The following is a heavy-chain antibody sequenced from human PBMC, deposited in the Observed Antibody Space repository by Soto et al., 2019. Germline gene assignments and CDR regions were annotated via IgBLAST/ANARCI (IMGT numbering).Heavy chain of an antibody. CDR2: IYHSGST. Sequence: SETLSLTCAVSGGSISSGGYSWSWIRQPPGKGLEWIGYIYHSGSTYYNPSLKSRVTISVDRSKNQFSLKLSSVTAADTAVYYCARAGSAHIWFDPWGQGTLVTVSS. J-gene: IGHJ5*02. V-gene: IGHV4-30-2*01. CDR3: ARAGSAHIWFDP. CDR1: GGSISSGGYS. D-gene: IGHD3-10*01.